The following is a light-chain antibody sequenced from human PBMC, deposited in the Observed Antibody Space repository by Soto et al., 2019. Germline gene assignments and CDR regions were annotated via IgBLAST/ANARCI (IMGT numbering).Light chain of an antibody. CDR3: QQYNSYST. Sequence: DIQMTQSPSSLSASVGDRVTITCRASQSMSNYLHWYQQKPGQAPKLLIYAASRLQSGVPSRFSGSGSGTEFTLTISSLQPDDFATYYCQQYNSYSTFGGGTKVDIK. J-gene: IGKJ4*01. CDR2: AAS. V-gene: IGKV1-16*01. CDR1: QSMSNY.